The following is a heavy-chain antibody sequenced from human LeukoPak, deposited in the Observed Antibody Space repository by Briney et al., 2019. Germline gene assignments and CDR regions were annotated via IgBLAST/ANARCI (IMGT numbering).Heavy chain of an antibody. V-gene: IGHV1-2*02. D-gene: IGHD2-2*02. CDR2: INPNSGGT. Sequence: ASVNVSCKASGYTFTDYYMHWVRQAPGQGLEWMGWINPNSGGTNYAQKFQGRVTMTRDTSISTAYMELSRLRSDDTAVYYCAIDCSSTSCYTGGDYWGQGTLVTVSS. CDR1: GYTFTDYY. J-gene: IGHJ4*02. CDR3: AIDCSSTSCYTGGDY.